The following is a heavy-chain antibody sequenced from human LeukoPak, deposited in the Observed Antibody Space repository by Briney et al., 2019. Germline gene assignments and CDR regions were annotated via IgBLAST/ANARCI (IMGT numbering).Heavy chain of an antibody. CDR2: IYYSGST. J-gene: IGHJ4*02. V-gene: IGHV4-31*03. CDR1: GGSISSGGYY. CDR3: ARGGYSYGHRFDY. Sequence: SETLSLTCTVSGGSISSGGYYWSWIRQHPGKGPEWIGYIYYSGSTYYNPSLKSRVTISVDTSKNQFSLKLSSVTAADTAVYYCARGGYSYGHRFDYWGQGTLVTVSS. D-gene: IGHD5-18*01.